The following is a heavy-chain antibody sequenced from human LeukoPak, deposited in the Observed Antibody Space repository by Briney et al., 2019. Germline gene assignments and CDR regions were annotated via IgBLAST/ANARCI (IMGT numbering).Heavy chain of an antibody. CDR3: ARDDRFAIFGVVITSYYYYCGMDV. V-gene: IGHV3-7*01. CDR2: IKQDGSEK. J-gene: IGHJ6*02. D-gene: IGHD3-3*01. Sequence: PGGSLRLSCAASGFTFSSYWMSWVRQAPGKGLEWVANIKQDGSEKYYVDSVKGRFTISRDNAKNSLYLQMNSLRAEGTAVYYCARDDRFAIFGVVITSYYYYCGMDVWGQGTTVTVSS. CDR1: GFTFSSYW.